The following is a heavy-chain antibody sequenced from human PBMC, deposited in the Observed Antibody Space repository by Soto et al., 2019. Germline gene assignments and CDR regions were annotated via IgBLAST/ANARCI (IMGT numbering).Heavy chain of an antibody. J-gene: IGHJ5*02. CDR1: GYTLTDLS. Sequence: ASVKVSCKVSGYTLTDLSMHWVRQAPGKGLEWMGGFDPENGETMYAQKFQGRVTMTEDTPTDTTFMELSSLKSEDTAVYYCARDQDWFDPWGQGTLVTVSS. CDR2: FDPENGET. V-gene: IGHV1-24*01. CDR3: ARDQDWFDP.